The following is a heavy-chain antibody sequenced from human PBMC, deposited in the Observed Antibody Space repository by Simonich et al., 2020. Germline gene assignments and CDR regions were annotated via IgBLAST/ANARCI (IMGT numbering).Heavy chain of an antibody. CDR2: INHSGST. CDR1: GGSLRGYY. CDR3: ASPSGSYAGGHAFDI. D-gene: IGHD1-26*01. V-gene: IGHV4-34*01. J-gene: IGHJ3*02. Sequence: QVQLQQWGAGLLKPSETLSLPCAVYGGSLRGYYWCWIRQTPGKGQEGVGEINHSGSTKYNPSHNSRDTISVDTSKNQFSLKLSSVTAADTAVYYCASPSGSYAGGHAFDIWGQGTMVTVSS.